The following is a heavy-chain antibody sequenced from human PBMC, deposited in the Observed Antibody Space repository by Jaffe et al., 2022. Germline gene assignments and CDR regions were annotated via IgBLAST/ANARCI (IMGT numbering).Heavy chain of an antibody. J-gene: IGHJ4*02. CDR3: ARGEGCSSTSCYFRYYDY. V-gene: IGHV1-69*01. Sequence: QVQLVQSGAEVKKPGSSVKVSCKASGGTFSSYAISWVRQAPGQGLEWMGGIIPIFGTANYAQKFQGRVTITADESTSTAYMELSSLRSEDTAVYYCARGEGCSSTSCYFRYYDYWGQGTLVTVSS. CDR2: IIPIFGTA. CDR1: GGTFSSYA. D-gene: IGHD2-2*01.